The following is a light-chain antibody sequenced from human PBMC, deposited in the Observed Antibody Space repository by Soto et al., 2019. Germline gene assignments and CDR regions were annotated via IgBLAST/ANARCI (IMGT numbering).Light chain of an antibody. J-gene: IGKJ5*01. Sequence: EIVMTQSPASLSVSPGGRATVSCRSSQSVSSNLAWYQQKPGQAPRLPIYGASTRATGIPARFSGSGSGTEITLTISSLQSEDFAVYYCQQYNNWPPITFGQGTRLEI. CDR1: QSVSSN. CDR3: QQYNNWPPIT. CDR2: GAS. V-gene: IGKV3-15*01.